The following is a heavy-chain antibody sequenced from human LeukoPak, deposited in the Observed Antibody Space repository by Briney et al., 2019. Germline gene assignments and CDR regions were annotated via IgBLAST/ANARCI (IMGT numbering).Heavy chain of an antibody. Sequence: SGPTPVNPTQTLTLTCTFSGFSLTTSEVGVGWIRQPPGKALEWLAFIYWDDVKRYSPSLRSRLTITKDTSKNQVVLTMTNMDPVDTATYYCAHRRPVSANNYFDSWGQGTLVTVSS. J-gene: IGHJ4*02. CDR1: GFSLTTSEVG. D-gene: IGHD5/OR15-5a*01. V-gene: IGHV2-5*02. CDR3: AHRRPVSANNYFDS. CDR2: IYWDDVK.